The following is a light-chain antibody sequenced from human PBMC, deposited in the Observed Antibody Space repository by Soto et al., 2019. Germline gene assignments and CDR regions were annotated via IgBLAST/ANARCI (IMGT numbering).Light chain of an antibody. J-gene: IGLJ2*01. CDR1: SSDVGGYNE. V-gene: IGLV2-14*03. CDR3: SSHAAGSTLV. CDR2: DVT. Sequence: QSALTPPASVSGSPGQSTTISCTGTSSDVGGYNEVSWYQQRPGKVPKLMIYDVTNRPSGVSNRFSGSKSGNTASLTISGLQAEDESYYYCSSHAAGSTLVFCGGTKVTVL.